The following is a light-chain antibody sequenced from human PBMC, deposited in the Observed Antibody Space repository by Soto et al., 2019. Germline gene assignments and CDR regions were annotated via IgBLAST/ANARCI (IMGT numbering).Light chain of an antibody. J-gene: IGKJ3*01. Sequence: EIVLTQSPGTLSLSPGERATLSCRASQSVNNNYLAWYQQKPGQPPRLLIYGAYSRAIGIPDRFSGGGSGTDFTLTISSLEPEDFAVYYCQQYGSSYTFGPGTKVDIK. CDR2: GAY. CDR1: QSVNNNY. CDR3: QQYGSSYT. V-gene: IGKV3-20*01.